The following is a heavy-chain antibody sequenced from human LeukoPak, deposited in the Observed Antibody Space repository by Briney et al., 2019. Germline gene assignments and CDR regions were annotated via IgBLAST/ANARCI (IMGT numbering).Heavy chain of an antibody. Sequence: GASVKVSCKASGYTFTSYFMHWVRQAPGQGLEWMGLINTGGGRTRYAQKFQGRVTMTRDTSTSTVYMELSSLRSEDTAVYYCARDHDIAVGPTVDEYYYYYMDVWGKGTTVTVSS. D-gene: IGHD2-2*01. CDR3: ARDHDIAVGPTVDEYYYYYMDV. J-gene: IGHJ6*03. CDR1: GYTFTSYF. CDR2: INTGGGRT. V-gene: IGHV1-46*01.